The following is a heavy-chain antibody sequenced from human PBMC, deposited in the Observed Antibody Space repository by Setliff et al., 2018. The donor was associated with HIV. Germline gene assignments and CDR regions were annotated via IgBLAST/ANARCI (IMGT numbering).Heavy chain of an antibody. J-gene: IGHJ4*02. Sequence: GESLKISCKGSGYSFSNYWIGWVRHMPGKGLEWMGIIYPGDSDARYSPSFQGQVTISADKSISTAYLQWSSLKASDTAMYYCARAGSGSYYNAPHYWGQGTLVTVSS. V-gene: IGHV5-51*01. CDR3: ARAGSGSYYNAPHY. CDR2: IYPGDSDA. D-gene: IGHD3-10*01. CDR1: GYSFSNYW.